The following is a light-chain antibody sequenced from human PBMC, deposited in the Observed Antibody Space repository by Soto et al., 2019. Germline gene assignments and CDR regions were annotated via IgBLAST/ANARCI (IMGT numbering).Light chain of an antibody. CDR1: SSDVGGYNY. J-gene: IGLJ2*01. Sequence: QSALTQPASVSGSPGQSITISCTGTSSDVGGYNYVSWYQQHPGKAPKLMIYEVSNRPSGVSNRFSGSKSGKTASLTISGLQAEDEADYYCSSYTSSSTRVFVGGTKLTVL. CDR3: SSYTSSSTRV. CDR2: EVS. V-gene: IGLV2-14*01.